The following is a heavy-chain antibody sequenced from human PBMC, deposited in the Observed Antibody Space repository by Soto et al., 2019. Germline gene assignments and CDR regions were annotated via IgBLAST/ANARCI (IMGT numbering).Heavy chain of an antibody. D-gene: IGHD2-2*01. CDR3: ARADIVVVPAATPWYFDY. J-gene: IGHJ4*02. CDR2: ISAYNGNT. Sequence: ASVKVSCKASGYTFTSYGISCVRQAPGQGLEWMGWISAYNGNTNYAQKLQGRVTMTTDTSTSTAYMELRSLRSDDTAVYYCARADIVVVPAATPWYFDYWGQGTLVTVSS. V-gene: IGHV1-18*01. CDR1: GYTFTSYG.